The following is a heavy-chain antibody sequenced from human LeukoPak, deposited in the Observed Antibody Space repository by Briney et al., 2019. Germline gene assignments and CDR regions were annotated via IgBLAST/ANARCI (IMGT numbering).Heavy chain of an antibody. J-gene: IGHJ4*02. V-gene: IGHV4-38-2*01. CDR3: ARLTPSIF. CDR1: GYSISSGYY. Sequence: SETLSLTCAVSGYSISSGYYWGWIRQPPGKGLEWIGSIYYSGSTYYNPSLKSRVTISVDTSKNQFSLKLSSVTAADTAVYYCARLTPSIFWGQGTLVTVSS. CDR2: IYYSGST. D-gene: IGHD3-9*01.